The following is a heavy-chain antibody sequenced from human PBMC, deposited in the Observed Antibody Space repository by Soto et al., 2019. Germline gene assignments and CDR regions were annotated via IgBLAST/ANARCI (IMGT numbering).Heavy chain of an antibody. Sequence: QLQLQESGPGLVKPSETLSLTCTVSGGSISSSSYYWGWIRQPPGKGLEWIGSIYYSGSTYYNPSLKSRVTISVDTSKNQFTLKRSSVTAADTAVYYCARHLIAALVVDYWGQGTLVTVSS. D-gene: IGHD6-13*01. CDR1: GGSISSSSYY. V-gene: IGHV4-39*01. J-gene: IGHJ4*02. CDR2: IYYSGST. CDR3: ARHLIAALVVDY.